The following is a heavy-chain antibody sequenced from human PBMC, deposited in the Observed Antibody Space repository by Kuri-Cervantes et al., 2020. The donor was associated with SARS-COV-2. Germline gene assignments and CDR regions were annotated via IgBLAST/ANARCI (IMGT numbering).Heavy chain of an antibody. D-gene: IGHD3-3*01. V-gene: IGHV3-23*01. CDR1: GFTFSNYA. J-gene: IGHJ6*02. CDR2: LGGSGDVT. CDR3: AREFHDFWSGYYGPYYFYAMDV. Sequence: GESLKISCAASGFTFSNYAISWVRQAPGKGLEWVSGLGGSGDVTYYADSVKGRFTTSRDDSKNTLYLQMNSLRVEDTAVYYCAREFHDFWSGYYGPYYFYAMDVWGQGTTVTVSS.